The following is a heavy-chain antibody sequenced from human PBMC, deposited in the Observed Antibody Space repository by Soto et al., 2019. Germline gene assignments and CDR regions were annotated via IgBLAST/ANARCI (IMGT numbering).Heavy chain of an antibody. V-gene: IGHV5-51*01. D-gene: IGHD1-1*01. CDR2: AYPGDSDI. CDR1: GYSFSTYW. Sequence: GESLKISCKGSGYSFSTYWIGWVRQMPGKGLEWMGIAYPGDSDIRYSPSFRGQVTISFDKSISTAYLQWSSLKASDTAIYYCARTSWKFLDPLYFDYWGQGTLVTVSS. CDR3: ARTSWKFLDPLYFDY. J-gene: IGHJ4*02.